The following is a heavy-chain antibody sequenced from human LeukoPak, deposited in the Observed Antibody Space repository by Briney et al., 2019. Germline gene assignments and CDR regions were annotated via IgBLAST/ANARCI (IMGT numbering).Heavy chain of an antibody. J-gene: IGHJ4*02. CDR2: IIPILGIA. V-gene: IGHV1-69*02. CDR3: ARGSVSRRFLEWVYYFDY. CDR1: GGTFSSYT. Sequence: VASVKVSCKASGGTFSSYTISWVRQAPGQGLEWMGRIIPILGIANYAQKFQGRVTITADKSTSTAYMELSSLRSEDTAVYYCARGSVSRRFLEWVYYFDYWGQGTLVTVSS. D-gene: IGHD3-3*01.